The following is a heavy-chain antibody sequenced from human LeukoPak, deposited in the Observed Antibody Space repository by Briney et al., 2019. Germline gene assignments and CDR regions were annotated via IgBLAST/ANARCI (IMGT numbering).Heavy chain of an antibody. J-gene: IGHJ4*02. CDR2: ISSSSSYI. CDR3: AKDVRDFDWLLSLFDY. Sequence: GGSLRLSCAASGFTFSSYSMNWVRQAPGKGLEWVSSISSSSSYIYYADSVKGRFTISRDNAKNSLYLQMNSLRAEDTAVYYCAKDVRDFDWLLSLFDYWGQGTLVTVSS. CDR1: GFTFSSYS. V-gene: IGHV3-21*01. D-gene: IGHD3-9*01.